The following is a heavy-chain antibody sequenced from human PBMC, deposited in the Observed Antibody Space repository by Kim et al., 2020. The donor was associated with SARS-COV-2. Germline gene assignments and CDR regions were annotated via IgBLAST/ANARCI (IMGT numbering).Heavy chain of an antibody. Sequence: GGSLRLSCAASGFTFSSYAMHWVRQAPGKGLEWVAVISYDGSNKYYADSVKGRFTISRDNSKNTLYLQMNSLRAEDTAVYYCASGPVAGNYYYYGMDVWG. CDR1: GFTFSSYA. J-gene: IGHJ6*01. CDR2: ISYDGSNK. D-gene: IGHD6-19*01. V-gene: IGHV3-30*04. CDR3: ASGPVAGNYYYYGMDV.